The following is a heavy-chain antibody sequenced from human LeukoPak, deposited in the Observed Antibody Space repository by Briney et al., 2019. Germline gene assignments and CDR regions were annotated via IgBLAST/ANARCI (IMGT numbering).Heavy chain of an antibody. CDR1: GYTFTSYG. CDR3: ARNRGRPYYYDSSGYLDY. Sequence: GASVKVSCKASGYTFTSYGISWVRQAPGQGVEGMGWISAYNVTTNYPQTLHARVTMTTYTSTSTAYMELRSLRSDDTAVYYCARNRGRPYYYDSSGYLDYWGQGTLVTVSS. J-gene: IGHJ4*02. CDR2: ISAYNVTT. D-gene: IGHD3-22*01. V-gene: IGHV1-18*01.